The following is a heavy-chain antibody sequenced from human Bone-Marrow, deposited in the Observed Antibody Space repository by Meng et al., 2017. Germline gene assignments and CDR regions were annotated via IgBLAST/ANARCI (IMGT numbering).Heavy chain of an antibody. Sequence: SVKVSCKASGGTFSSYTISWVRQAPGQGLEWMGRIIPILGIANYAQKFQGRVTITADKSTSTAYMELSSLRSEDTAVYYCARGPSFIQLWFDYWGQGTLVTVSS. J-gene: IGHJ4*02. CDR2: IIPILGIA. CDR1: GGTFSSYT. CDR3: ARGPSFIQLWFDY. D-gene: IGHD5-18*01. V-gene: IGHV1-69*02.